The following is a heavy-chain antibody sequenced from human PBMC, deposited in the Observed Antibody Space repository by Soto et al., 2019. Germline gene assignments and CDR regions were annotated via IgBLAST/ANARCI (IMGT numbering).Heavy chain of an antibody. Sequence: QVQLQESGPGLVKPSETLSLTCTVSGDSISTYYWSWIRQPPGKGLEWIGYIYYGGSTNYNPSLKSRVTISVDTSKNQFSLKLSSVTAADTAVYYCARDSGSSFDYWGQGALVTVSS. CDR3: ARDSGSSFDY. D-gene: IGHD1-26*01. J-gene: IGHJ4*02. V-gene: IGHV4-59*01. CDR2: IYYGGST. CDR1: GDSISTYY.